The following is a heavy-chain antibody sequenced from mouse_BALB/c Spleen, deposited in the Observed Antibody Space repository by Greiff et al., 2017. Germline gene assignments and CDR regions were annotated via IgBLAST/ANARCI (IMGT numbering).Heavy chain of an antibody. D-gene: IGHD3-3*01. CDR3: ASDKWGCSLDY. CDR2: IIPGSGTN. V-gene: IGHV1-4*02. CDR1: GYSFTSFS. Sequence: QVQLQESGPELVRPAPSLSITCTASGYSFTSFSLHWLNQRPGQGLEWIADIIPGSGTNDYNQKFKDKSTFTADTSSNTVYMQLSSLTYEDAAVFYCASDKWGCSLDYWGQGTSVTVSA. J-gene: IGHJ4*01.